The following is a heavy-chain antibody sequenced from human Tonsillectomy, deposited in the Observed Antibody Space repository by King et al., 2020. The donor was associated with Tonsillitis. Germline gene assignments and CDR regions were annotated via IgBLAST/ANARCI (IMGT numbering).Heavy chain of an antibody. D-gene: IGHD3-10*01. J-gene: IGHJ3*02. CDR1: GGSISSDH. CDR3: SRHTYGLGRRI. V-gene: IGHV4-59*08. Sequence: QLQESGPGLVKPSETLSLTCTVSGGSISSDHWGWIRQPPGKGLEWIGNIYYSGGSAKYNSSLQSRLTISIDTSRNQFSLKLRSVTAADTAVYFCSRHTYGLGRRIWGQGTMVTVSS. CDR2: IYYSGGSA.